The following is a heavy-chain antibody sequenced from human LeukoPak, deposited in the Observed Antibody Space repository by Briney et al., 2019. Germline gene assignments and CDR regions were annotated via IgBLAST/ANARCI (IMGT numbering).Heavy chain of an antibody. CDR3: ASGYCSGGSCHHYYYGMDV. Sequence: PSETLSLTCTVSGGSISSYYWSWIRQPAGKGLEWIGRIYTSGSTNYNPSLKSRVTMSVDTSKNQFSLKLSSVTAADTAVYYCASGYCSGGSCHHYYYGMDVWGQGTTVTVSS. CDR2: IYTSGST. J-gene: IGHJ6*02. CDR1: GGSISSYY. D-gene: IGHD2-15*01. V-gene: IGHV4-4*07.